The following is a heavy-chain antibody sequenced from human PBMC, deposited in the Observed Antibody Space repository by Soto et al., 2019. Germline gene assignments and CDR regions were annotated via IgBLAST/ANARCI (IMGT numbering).Heavy chain of an antibody. CDR1: GGSIRSYY. Sequence: QVQLQESGPGLVKPSETLSLTCTVSGGSIRSYYWSWIRQPPGKGLEWIGYIYYSGSTNYNPSLKSRVTISVDTSQSQFSLKLSSVTAADTAMYYCAREAGVQYPFDPWGQGTLVTVSS. V-gene: IGHV4-59*01. D-gene: IGHD1-1*01. J-gene: IGHJ5*02. CDR3: AREAGVQYPFDP. CDR2: IYYSGST.